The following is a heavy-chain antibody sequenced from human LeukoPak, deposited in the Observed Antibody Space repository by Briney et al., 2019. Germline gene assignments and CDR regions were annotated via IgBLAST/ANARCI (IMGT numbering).Heavy chain of an antibody. CDR3: ARAAYRGGDCYSNY. J-gene: IGHJ4*02. D-gene: IGHD2-21*02. Sequence: GGSLRLSCAASGFTFSSYSMNWVRQAPGKGLEWVSSISSSSSYIYYADSVKGRFTISRDNAKNSLYLQMNSLRAEDTAVYYCARAAYRGGDCYSNYWGQGTLVTVSS. V-gene: IGHV3-21*01. CDR2: ISSSSSYI. CDR1: GFTFSSYS.